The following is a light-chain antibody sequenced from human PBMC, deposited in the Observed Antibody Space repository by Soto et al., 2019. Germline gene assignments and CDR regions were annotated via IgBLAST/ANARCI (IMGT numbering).Light chain of an antibody. J-gene: IGKJ1*01. CDR2: GAS. V-gene: IGKV3-15*01. CDR3: QQYSSWPPWT. Sequence: IVLTHSPGTLSFSPGQSHTLSYEASESVASSYLAWYQQKPGQAPRLLIYGASARATGIPARFSGSGSGTEFTLTISSLESEDSAVYYCQQYSSWPPWTFGQGTKVDI. CDR1: ESVASSY.